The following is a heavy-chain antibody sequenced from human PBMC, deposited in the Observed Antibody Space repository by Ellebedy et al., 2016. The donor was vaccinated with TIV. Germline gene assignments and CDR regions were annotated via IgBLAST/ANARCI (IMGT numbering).Heavy chain of an antibody. CDR2: IYHTGST. D-gene: IGHD3-10*01. CDR3: ATDAARGSGFEY. V-gene: IGHV4-4*02. J-gene: IGHJ4*02. CDR1: GGSIISTNW. Sequence: MPGGSLRLSCAVSGGSIISTNWWSWVRQPPGKGLAWLGEIYHTGSTNYNPSLTSRATISVDTSKNHFSLRLTSVTAADPAMYYCATDAARGSGFEYWGQGALVTVST.